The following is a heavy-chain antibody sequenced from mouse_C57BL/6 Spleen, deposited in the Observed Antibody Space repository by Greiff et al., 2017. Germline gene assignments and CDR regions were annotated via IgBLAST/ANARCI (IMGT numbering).Heavy chain of an antibody. D-gene: IGHD2-9*01. J-gene: IGHJ2*01. CDR1: GYTFTSYW. CDR2: INPNNGGT. CDR3: AKGSSYGYDGGAFDY. Sequence: VQLQQPGTELVKPGASVKLSCKASGYTFTSYWMPWVHQRPGQGLEWIGDINPNNGGTSYNQKFKGKATLTVDKSSSTAYMELRSLTSEDSAVYYCAKGSSYGYDGGAFDYWGQGTTLTVSS. V-gene: IGHV1-53*01.